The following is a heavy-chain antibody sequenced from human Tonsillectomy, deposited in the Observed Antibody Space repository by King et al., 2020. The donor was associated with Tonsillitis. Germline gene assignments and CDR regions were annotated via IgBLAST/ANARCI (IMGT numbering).Heavy chain of an antibody. J-gene: IGHJ5*02. D-gene: IGHD3-9*01. CDR1: GGSFSDYY. CDR2: INHSGST. Sequence: QVQLQQWGAGLLKPSETLSLTCAVYGGSFSDYYWSWIRQPPGKGLEWIGEINHSGSTNYNPSLKSRVTISVDTSKNQFSLKLNSVTAADTAVYFCASRLLYFDWSFDPWGQGTLVTVSS. V-gene: IGHV4-34*01. CDR3: ASRLLYFDWSFDP.